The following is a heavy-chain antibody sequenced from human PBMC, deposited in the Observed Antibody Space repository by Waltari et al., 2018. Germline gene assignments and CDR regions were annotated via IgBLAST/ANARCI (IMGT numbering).Heavy chain of an antibody. CDR3: ARDKGVGATRHFDY. CDR2: ISSSSSYI. J-gene: IGHJ4*02. Sequence: EVQLVESGGGLVKPGGSLSLSCAASGFTFSSYSMNWVRQAPGKGLEWGSSISSSSSYIYYADSVKGRFTISRDNAKNSLYLQMNSLRAEDTAVYYCARDKGVGATRHFDYWGQGTLVTVSS. CDR1: GFTFSSYS. D-gene: IGHD1-26*01. V-gene: IGHV3-21*01.